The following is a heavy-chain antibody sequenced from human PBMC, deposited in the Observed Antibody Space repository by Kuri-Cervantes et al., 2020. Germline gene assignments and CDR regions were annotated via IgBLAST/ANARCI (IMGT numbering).Heavy chain of an antibody. J-gene: IGHJ4*02. CDR1: GYALTELS. Sequence: ASVKVSCKVSGYALTELSMHWVRQAPGKGLEWMGGFDPEDGETIYAQKFQGRVTMTTDTSTSTAYMDLRSLRSDDTAVYYCARLEKQWLPGLWGQGTLVTVSS. CDR2: FDPEDGET. D-gene: IGHD6-19*01. V-gene: IGHV1-24*01. CDR3: ARLEKQWLPGL.